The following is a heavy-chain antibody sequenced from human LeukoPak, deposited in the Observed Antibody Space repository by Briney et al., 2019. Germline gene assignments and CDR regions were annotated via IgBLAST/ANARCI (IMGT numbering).Heavy chain of an antibody. CDR2: INPNSGGT. D-gene: IGHD6-19*01. CDR3: ARDSGRDSSGWSNAFDI. CDR1: GYTFTGYY. V-gene: IGHV1-2*04. Sequence: ASVKVSCKASGYTFTGYYMHWVRQAPGQGLEWVGWINPNSGGTNYAQKFQGWVTMTRDTSISTAYMELSRLRSDDTAVYYCARDSGRDSSGWSNAFDIWGQGTMVTVS. J-gene: IGHJ3*02.